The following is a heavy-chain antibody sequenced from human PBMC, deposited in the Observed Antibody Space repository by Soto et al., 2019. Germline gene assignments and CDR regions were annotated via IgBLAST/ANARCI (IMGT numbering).Heavy chain of an antibody. V-gene: IGHV1-69*13. Sequence: GASVKVSWKASGYTFTSYGISWVRQAPGQGLEWMGGIIPIFGTANYAQKFQGRVTITADESTSTAYMELSSLRSEDTAVYYCARDSARWLQLGSAYYFDYWGQGTLVTVSS. D-gene: IGHD1-1*01. CDR1: GYTFTSYG. CDR2: IIPIFGTA. CDR3: ARDSARWLQLGSAYYFDY. J-gene: IGHJ4*02.